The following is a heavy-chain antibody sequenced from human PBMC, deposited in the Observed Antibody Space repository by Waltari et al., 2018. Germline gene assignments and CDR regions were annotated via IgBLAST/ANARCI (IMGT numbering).Heavy chain of an antibody. J-gene: IGHJ4*02. Sequence: EVQLVESGGGLVQPGGSLRLSCAASGFTLRNYWMHWVRQAPGKGLVWVSRINDDGYRTDYADSVTGRFTVSRDNARNTVYLQMNSLRAEDTAVYYCARLEAEQWLGDYWGQGTLVTVSS. CDR3: ARLEAEQWLGDY. CDR1: GFTLRNYW. V-gene: IGHV3-74*01. D-gene: IGHD6-19*01. CDR2: INDDGYRT.